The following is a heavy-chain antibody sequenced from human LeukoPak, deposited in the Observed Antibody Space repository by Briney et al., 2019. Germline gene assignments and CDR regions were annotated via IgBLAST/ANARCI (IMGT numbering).Heavy chain of an antibody. CDR2: ISGSGGST. CDR3: AKFCGGSTSCYLIDY. V-gene: IGHV3-23*01. Sequence: GGSLRLSCAASGFXFSNFAISWVRQAPGKGLEWVSRISGSGGSTYYADSVKGRFTISRDNSKNTLSLQMNSLRAEDKAVYYCAKFCGGSTSCYLIDYWGQGTLVTVSS. J-gene: IGHJ4*02. CDR1: GFXFSNFA. D-gene: IGHD2-2*01.